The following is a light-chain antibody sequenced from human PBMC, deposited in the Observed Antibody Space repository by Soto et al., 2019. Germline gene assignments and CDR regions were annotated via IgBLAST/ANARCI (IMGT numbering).Light chain of an antibody. Sequence: QSALTQPASVSGYPGQSITISCTGTSSDVGGYNYVSWYQQHPGKAPKLMIYEVSNRPSGVSNRFSGSKSGNTASLTISGLQAEDEADYYCSSYTSGSTLVFGGGTKVTV. CDR1: SSDVGGYNY. V-gene: IGLV2-14*01. CDR3: SSYTSGSTLV. CDR2: EVS. J-gene: IGLJ2*01.